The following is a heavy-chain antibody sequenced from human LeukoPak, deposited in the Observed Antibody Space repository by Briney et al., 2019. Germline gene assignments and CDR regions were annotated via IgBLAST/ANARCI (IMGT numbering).Heavy chain of an antibody. J-gene: IGHJ4*02. CDR3: AKRRTSEFDY. CDR1: GLSFTNYA. Sequence: PGGSLGLSCAASGLSFTNYAMSWVRQAPGKGLEWISGISGSGGGTYYADSVRGRFTISRDNSKNTLYLQMNSLRGEDTALYYCAKRRTSEFDYWGQGTLVTVSS. CDR2: ISGSGGGT. V-gene: IGHV3-23*01. D-gene: IGHD1-7*01.